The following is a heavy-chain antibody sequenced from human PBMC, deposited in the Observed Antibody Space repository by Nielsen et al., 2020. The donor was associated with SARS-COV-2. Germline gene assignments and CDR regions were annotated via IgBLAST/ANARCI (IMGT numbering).Heavy chain of an antibody. D-gene: IGHD3-22*01. V-gene: IGHV3-30-3*01. CDR3: ASGGYYDSSGYSDY. Sequence: GESLKISCAASGFTFSSYAMHWVRQAPGKGLEWVAVISYDGSNKYYADSVKGRFTISRDKSKNTLYLQMNSLRAEDTAVYYCASGGYYDSSGYSDYWGQGTLVTVSS. J-gene: IGHJ4*02. CDR1: GFTFSSYA. CDR2: ISYDGSNK.